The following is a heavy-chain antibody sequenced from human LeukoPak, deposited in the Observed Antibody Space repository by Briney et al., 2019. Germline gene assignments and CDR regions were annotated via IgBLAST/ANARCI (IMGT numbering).Heavy chain of an antibody. CDR1: GGSISSYY. CDR3: ARDGGDEILDY. V-gene: IGHV4-59*01. Sequence: SSETLSLTCTVSGGSISSYYWSWIRQPPGKALEWIGYIYYRGSPNYNPSLKSRVTISIDTSKNQFSLRLSFVTAADTAVYYCARDGGDEILDYWGQGTLVTVSS. J-gene: IGHJ4*02. D-gene: IGHD4-17*01. CDR2: IYYRGSP.